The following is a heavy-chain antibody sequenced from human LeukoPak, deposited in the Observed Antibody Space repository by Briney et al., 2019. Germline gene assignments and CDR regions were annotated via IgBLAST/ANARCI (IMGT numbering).Heavy chain of an antibody. CDR2: IIDTGST. V-gene: IGHV4-34*12. D-gene: IGHD3-22*01. CDR1: GGSFSGYY. J-gene: IGHJ4*02. Sequence: SETLSLTCAVYGGSFSGYYWTWIRQPPGKGLEWIGEIIDTGSTMYNSSLKSRVTISVDTSKNQFSLSLDSVTAADTAVYYCARLSRYYYDSSGYSHYFDYWGQGTLVTVSS. CDR3: ARLSRYYYDSSGYSHYFDY.